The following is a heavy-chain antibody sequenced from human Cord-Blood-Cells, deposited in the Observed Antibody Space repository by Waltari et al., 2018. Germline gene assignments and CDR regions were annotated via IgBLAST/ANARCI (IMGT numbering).Heavy chain of an antibody. J-gene: IGHJ5*02. CDR1: GGAIISYY. CDR2: IYTSGST. CDR3: ARSSEGARNWFDP. V-gene: IGHV4-4*07. Sequence: QVQLQESGPGLVKPAETLSLTSTVSGGAIISYYWSWIRQPAGKGLEWIGRIYTSGSTNYNPSLKSRVPMSVDASNTKFSLKLSSVTAADTAVYYCARSSEGARNWFDPWGQGTLVTVSS. D-gene: IGHD1-26*01.